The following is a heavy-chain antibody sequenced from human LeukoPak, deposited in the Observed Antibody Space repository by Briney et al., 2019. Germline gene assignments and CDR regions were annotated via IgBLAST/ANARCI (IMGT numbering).Heavy chain of an antibody. CDR3: ARDGEASRYTLTTKYSYSGMNV. J-gene: IGHJ6*02. D-gene: IGHD4-11*01. CDR1: GFTFSSYG. Sequence: GGSLRLSCAASGFTFSSYGMNWVRQAPGKGLEWVSSISSSGTYMYYADSMKGRFTISRDNAKNSLYLQMNRLRAEDTAVYYCARDGEASRYTLTTKYSYSGMNVWGQGTPVTVSS. CDR2: ISSSGTYM. V-gene: IGHV3-21*01.